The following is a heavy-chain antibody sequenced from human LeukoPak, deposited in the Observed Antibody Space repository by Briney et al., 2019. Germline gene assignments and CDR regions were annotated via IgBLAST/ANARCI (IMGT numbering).Heavy chain of an antibody. V-gene: IGHV5-51*01. CDR1: GYSFTTYW. D-gene: IGHD3-16*02. Sequence: GESLKISCRGSGYSFTTYWIAWVRQVPGKGLEWMGIIHPRDSDIRYNPPFHGQVTISADKSISTAYLQWNSLKASDTAMYYCARMIGLGEVSPYFDYWGQGSLVTVSS. J-gene: IGHJ4*02. CDR3: ARMIGLGEVSPYFDY. CDR2: IHPRDSDI.